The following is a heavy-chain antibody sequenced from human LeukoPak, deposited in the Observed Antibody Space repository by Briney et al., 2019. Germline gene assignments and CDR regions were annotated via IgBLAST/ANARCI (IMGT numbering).Heavy chain of an antibody. V-gene: IGHV3-48*01. CDR3: ARALEYGVRGRNYYFDY. D-gene: IGHD3-10*01. Sequence: GGSLRLSCAASGFTFSTYTINWVRQAPGKGLELVSYISSSSSTIYYADSVRGRFTISRDNAKNSVYVQMNSLRAEDTAVYYCARALEYGVRGRNYYFDYWGQGTLVTVSS. CDR1: GFTFSTYT. CDR2: ISSSSSTI. J-gene: IGHJ4*02.